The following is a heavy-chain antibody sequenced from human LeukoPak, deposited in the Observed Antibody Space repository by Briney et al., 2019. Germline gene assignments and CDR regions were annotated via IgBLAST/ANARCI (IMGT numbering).Heavy chain of an antibody. J-gene: IGHJ6*03. CDR3: ARAFGQVLRFLEWLPNLAMDV. V-gene: IGHV4-39*07. CDR2: IYYSGST. CDR1: GGSISSSSYY. D-gene: IGHD3-3*01. Sequence: SETLSLTCTVSGGSISSSSYYWGWIRQPPGKGLEWIGSIYYSGSTYYNPSLKSRVTISVDTSKNQFSLKLSSVTAADTAVYYCARAFGQVLRFLEWLPNLAMDVWGKGTTVTVSS.